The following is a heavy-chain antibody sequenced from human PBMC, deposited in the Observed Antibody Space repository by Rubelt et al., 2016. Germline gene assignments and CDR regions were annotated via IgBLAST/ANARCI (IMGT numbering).Heavy chain of an antibody. CDR2: ISAYNGNT. Sequence: QVQLVQSGAEVKKPGASVKVSCKASGYTFNSYGISWVRQAPGQGLEWMGWISAYNGNTNYAQKLQGRVTMTTDTSTSTAYMELRSLRSDDTAVYYCARVEYYYDSSGYSDYWGQGTLVTVSS. V-gene: IGHV1-18*01. CDR1: GYTFNSYG. J-gene: IGHJ4*02. CDR3: ARVEYYYDSSGYSDY. D-gene: IGHD3-22*01.